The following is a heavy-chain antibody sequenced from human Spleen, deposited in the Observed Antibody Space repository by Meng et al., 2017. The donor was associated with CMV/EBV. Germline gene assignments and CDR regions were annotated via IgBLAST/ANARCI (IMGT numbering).Heavy chain of an antibody. D-gene: IGHD3-3*01. CDR1: GGSFSGYY. J-gene: IGHJ4*02. V-gene: IGHV4-34*01. Sequence: QVQLQQWGAGLLKPSETLSLTCAVYGGSFSGYYWSWICQPPGKGLEWIGEINHSGSTNYNPSLKSRVTISVDTSKNQFSLKLSSVTAADTAVYYCARGPDLEWLLDYWGQGTLVTVSS. CDR2: INHSGST. CDR3: ARGPDLEWLLDY.